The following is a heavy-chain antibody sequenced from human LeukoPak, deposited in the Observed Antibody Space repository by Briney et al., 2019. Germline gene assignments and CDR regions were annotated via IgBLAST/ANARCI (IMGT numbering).Heavy chain of an antibody. CDR1: GFTFSSYS. J-gene: IGHJ4*02. Sequence: PGGSLRLSCAASGFTFSSYSMNWVRQAPGKGLEWVSYISSSSSTIYYPDSVKGRFTVSRDNAKNSLYLQMNSLRDEDTAVYYCARDRASRGAGYFDYWGQGTLVTVSS. CDR2: ISSSSSTI. V-gene: IGHV3-48*02. D-gene: IGHD4/OR15-4a*01. CDR3: ARDRASRGAGYFDY.